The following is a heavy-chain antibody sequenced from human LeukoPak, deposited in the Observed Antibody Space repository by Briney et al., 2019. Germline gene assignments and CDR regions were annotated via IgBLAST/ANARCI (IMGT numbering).Heavy chain of an antibody. D-gene: IGHD3-3*02. Sequence: PSETLSLTCAVYGGSLSGYYWSWIRQPPGKGLEWIGEINHSGSTNYNPSLKSRVTISVDTSKNQFSLKLSSVTAADTAVYYCARVAFYWFDPWGQGTLVTVSS. CDR3: ARVAFYWFDP. CDR2: INHSGST. V-gene: IGHV4-34*01. J-gene: IGHJ5*02. CDR1: GGSLSGYY.